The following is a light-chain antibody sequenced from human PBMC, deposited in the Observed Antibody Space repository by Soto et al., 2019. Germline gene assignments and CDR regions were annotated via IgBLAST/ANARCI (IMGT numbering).Light chain of an antibody. CDR2: GAS. J-gene: IGKJ5*01. Sequence: EIVMSQSPATLSVSPGERATLSCRASQSVSSNLAWYQQKPGQAPRLLIFGASTRATGIPARFSGSGSGTEFTLTISSLQSEDFAVYYCQQYNDWPPIPFGQGTRLE. V-gene: IGKV3-15*01. CDR1: QSVSSN. CDR3: QQYNDWPPIP.